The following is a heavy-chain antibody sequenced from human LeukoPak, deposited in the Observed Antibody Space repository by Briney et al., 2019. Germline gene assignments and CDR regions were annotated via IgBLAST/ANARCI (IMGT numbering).Heavy chain of an antibody. CDR3: TLKGILVAGMISTSPEKRDV. CDR1: GFSFAGAA. V-gene: IGHV3-73*01. Sequence: DPGGTLRLSCVSSGFSFAGAAMHWVRQASGKGLEWVGRIRNKANNYATEYSASVKGRFTISRDDSKDTAYLQMNSLKTEDTAIYYCTLKGILVAGMISTSPEKRDVWGKGTTVTVSS. J-gene: IGHJ6*04. D-gene: IGHD6-19*01. CDR2: IRNKANNYAT.